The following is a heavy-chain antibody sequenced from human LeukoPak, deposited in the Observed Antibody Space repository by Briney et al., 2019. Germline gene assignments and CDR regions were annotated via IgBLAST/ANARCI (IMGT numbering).Heavy chain of an antibody. J-gene: IGHJ6*03. V-gene: IGHV3-30*01. CDR1: GFTFSSYA. CDR3: ARCPGSGTSSYYYYYMDV. D-gene: IGHD3-10*01. CDR2: ISYDGSNK. Sequence: QAGGSLRLSWAASGFTFSSYAMHWVRQAPGKGLEWVAIISYDGSNKYYADSVKGRFTISRDNSKNALFLQMNSLRAEDTAVYYCARCPGSGTSSYYYYYMDVWGKGTTVTVSS.